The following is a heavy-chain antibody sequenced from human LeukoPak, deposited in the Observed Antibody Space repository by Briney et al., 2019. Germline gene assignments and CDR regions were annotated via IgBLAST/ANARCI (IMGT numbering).Heavy chain of an antibody. CDR2: ISGSGGST. J-gene: IGHJ4*02. CDR1: GFTFSSYA. Sequence: GGSQRLSCAASGFTFSSYAMSWVRQAPGKGLEWVSAISGSGGSTYYADSVKGRFTISRDNSKNTLYLQMNSLRAEDTAVYYCAKDRDYGSNFDYWGQGTLVTVSS. D-gene: IGHD3-16*01. CDR3: AKDRDYGSNFDY. V-gene: IGHV3-23*01.